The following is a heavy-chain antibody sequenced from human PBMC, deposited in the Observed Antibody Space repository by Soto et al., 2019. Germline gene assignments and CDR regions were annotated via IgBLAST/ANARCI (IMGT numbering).Heavy chain of an antibody. V-gene: IGHV4-4*07. CDR3: ARGGQDFWSGPFDY. CDR2: IDTSGST. J-gene: IGHJ4*02. CDR1: GGSISNYY. Sequence: SETLSLTCTVSGGSISNYYCNWIRQPAGKGLEWIGRIDTSGSTNYDPSLKSRVTMSVDTSKQEFSLKLSSVTAADTALYYCARGGQDFWSGPFDYWGRGALVTVSS. D-gene: IGHD3-3*01.